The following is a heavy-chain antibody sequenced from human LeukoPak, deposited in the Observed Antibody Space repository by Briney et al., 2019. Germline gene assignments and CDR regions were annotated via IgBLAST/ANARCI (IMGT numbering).Heavy chain of an antibody. D-gene: IGHD3-22*01. V-gene: IGHV3-53*01. Sequence: GGSLRLSCVASGFIVSNNYMSWVRQAPGKGLEWVSVLYNAGSTYYADSVKGRFTISRDNSKNTLYLQMYSLRAEDTAVYYCAGPKGLFEYFCLWGQGIPVTVFS. CDR3: AGPKGLFEYFCL. CDR1: GFIVSNNY. CDR2: LYNAGST. J-gene: IGHJ4*02.